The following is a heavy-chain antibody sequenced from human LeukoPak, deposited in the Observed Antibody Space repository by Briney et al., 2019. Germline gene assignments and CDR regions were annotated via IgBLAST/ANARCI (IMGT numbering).Heavy chain of an antibody. Sequence: GGSLRLSCAASGFTVSSNYMNWVRRAPGKGLEWVSVIYGGGNIYYADSVKGRFTISRDNSKNTLYLQMNSLRAEDTAVYYCARGAGYNYPYYFDYWGQGTLVTVSS. V-gene: IGHV3-53*01. CDR3: ARGAGYNYPYYFDY. CDR2: IYGGGNI. J-gene: IGHJ4*02. CDR1: GFTVSSNY. D-gene: IGHD5-24*01.